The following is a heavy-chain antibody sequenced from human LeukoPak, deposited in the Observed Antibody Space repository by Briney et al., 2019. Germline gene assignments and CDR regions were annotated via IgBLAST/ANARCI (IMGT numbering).Heavy chain of an antibody. CDR2: MNPNSGNT. CDR1: GYTFTSYD. V-gene: IGHV1-8*01. Sequence: ASVKVSCKASGYTFTSYDINWVRQATGQGLEWMGWMNPNSGNTGYAQKFQGRVTMTRNTSISTAYMELSSLGSEDTAVYYCARGQINDFWSGYSPGNNWFDPWGQGTLVTVSS. CDR3: ARGQINDFWSGYSPGNNWFDP. J-gene: IGHJ5*02. D-gene: IGHD3-3*01.